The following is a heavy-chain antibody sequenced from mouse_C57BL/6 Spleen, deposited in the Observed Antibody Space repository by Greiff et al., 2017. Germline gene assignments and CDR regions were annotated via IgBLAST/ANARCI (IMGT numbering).Heavy chain of an antibody. D-gene: IGHD3-2*02. J-gene: IGHJ4*01. CDR2: ISYGGSN. V-gene: IGHV3-6*01. Sequence: DVQLLESGPGLVKPSRSLSLTCSVTGYSITSGYYWNCLRPLHRNKLEWMCYISYGGSNNYNPSLKNRISITSDTSKNHFFLKLNSVKTEDTATYYCARRGQLRPHYYAMDYWGQGTSVTVSS. CDR1: GYSITSGYY. CDR3: ARRGQLRPHYYAMDY.